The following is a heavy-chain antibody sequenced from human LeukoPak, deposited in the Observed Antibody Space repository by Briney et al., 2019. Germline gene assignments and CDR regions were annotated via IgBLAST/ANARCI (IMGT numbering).Heavy chain of an antibody. J-gene: IGHJ4*02. CDR2: IGIRGDT. CDR3: ARGGIQVSGIDEFDY. Sequence: GGSLRLSCAASGFTFIDYDMHWVRHVIGKGLEWVSAIGIRGDTHYSGSVKGRFTISRENAESSLYLQMNSLRAEDTAVYYCARGGIQVSGIDEFDYWGQGTLDTVSS. V-gene: IGHV3-13*01. D-gene: IGHD6-19*01. CDR1: GFTFIDYD.